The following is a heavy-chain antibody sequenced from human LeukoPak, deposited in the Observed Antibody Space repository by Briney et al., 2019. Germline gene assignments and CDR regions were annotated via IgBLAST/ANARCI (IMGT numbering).Heavy chain of an antibody. D-gene: IGHD3-22*01. V-gene: IGHV3-53*01. J-gene: IGHJ5*02. Sequence: PGGSLRLSCAASGFTVSSNYMSWVRQAPGKGLEWVSVIYSGGTTYYADSVKGRFTISRDNSKNTLYLQMNSLRAEDTAVYYCAKDSGGTYYYDSSGYSWFDPWGQGTLVTVSS. CDR3: AKDSGGTYYYDSSGYSWFDP. CDR1: GFTVSSNY. CDR2: IYSGGTT.